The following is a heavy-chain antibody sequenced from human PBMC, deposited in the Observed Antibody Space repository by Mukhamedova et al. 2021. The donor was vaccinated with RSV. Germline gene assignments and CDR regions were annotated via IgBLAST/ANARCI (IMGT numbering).Heavy chain of an antibody. J-gene: IGHJ4*02. D-gene: IGHD3-9*01. Sequence: SIHWVRQAPGKGLEWVSGISTIGGDTHYADSVKGRFTISVANTENSVFLQMNSLRVEDTGVYFCARRSTGFRFDVWGQGTPV. CDR3: ARRSTGFRFDV. CDR1: S. V-gene: IGHV3-21*06. CDR2: ISTIGGDT.